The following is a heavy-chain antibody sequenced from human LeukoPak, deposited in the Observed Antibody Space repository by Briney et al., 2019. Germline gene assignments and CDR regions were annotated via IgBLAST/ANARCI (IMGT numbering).Heavy chain of an antibody. CDR1: GFTFSYYA. J-gene: IGHJ4*02. CDR3: AKDLFHAGCCGGGRCHRNFDY. Sequence: GGSLRLSCAASGFTFSYYALTWVRQAPGKGLEWVSAISDSGGSTYYADSVKGRFTISRDNSKNTLYLQINSLRAEDTAVYYCAKDLFHAGCCGGGRCHRNFDYWGQGTLVTVSS. CDR2: ISDSGGST. V-gene: IGHV3-23*01. D-gene: IGHD2-15*01.